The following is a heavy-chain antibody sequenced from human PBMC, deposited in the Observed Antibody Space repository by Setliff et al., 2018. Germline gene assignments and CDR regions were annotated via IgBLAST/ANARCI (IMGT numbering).Heavy chain of an antibody. CDR1: NFSISSGYY. CDR3: ARTNYYDSSTYFNWFDP. V-gene: IGHV4-38-2*01. D-gene: IGHD3-22*01. J-gene: IGHJ5*02. Sequence: LSLTCDVSNFSISSGYYWGWVRQPPGKGLEWIATIYYGGGTYYNPSLKSRVTISLDMSKNQFSLKLSSVTAADTAVYYCARTNYYDSSTYFNWFDPWGQGTLVTVSS. CDR2: IYYGGGT.